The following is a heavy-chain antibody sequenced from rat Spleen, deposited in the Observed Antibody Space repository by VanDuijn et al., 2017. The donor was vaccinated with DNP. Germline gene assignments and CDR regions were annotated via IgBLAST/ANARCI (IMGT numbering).Heavy chain of an antibody. Sequence: QVQLKESGPGLVQPSQTLSLTCTVSGFSLTSYGVSWVRQPPGKGLEWIAAISGRGSTYYNSALKSRLSISRDTSKSQVFLKMNSVQTEATAMYFCARSLATVVPTGAMDAWGQGTSVTVSS. CDR1: GFSLTSYG. J-gene: IGHJ4*01. CDR3: ARSLATVVPTGAMDA. D-gene: IGHD1-3*01. V-gene: IGHV2S12*01. CDR2: ISGRGST.